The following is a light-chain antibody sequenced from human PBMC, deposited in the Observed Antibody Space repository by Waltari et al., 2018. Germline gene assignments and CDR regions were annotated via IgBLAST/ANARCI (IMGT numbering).Light chain of an antibody. CDR3: QQFKSFLIT. CDR2: DAS. CDR1: QDISNY. V-gene: IGKV1-33*01. Sequence: DIQMTQSPSSLSASVGDRVTITCQASQDISNYLNWYQQKAGKAPKPLIYDASNLETGVPSRFSGSGSGTDFTFTITSLQPEDIATYYCQQFKSFLITFGQGTRLEIK. J-gene: IGKJ5*01.